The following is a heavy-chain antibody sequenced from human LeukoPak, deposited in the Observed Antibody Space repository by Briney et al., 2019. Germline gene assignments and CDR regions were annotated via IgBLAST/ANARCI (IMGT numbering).Heavy chain of an antibody. V-gene: IGHV3-23*01. CDR3: AKFDSRPYSNTITYIDY. CDR2: ISGSGGST. D-gene: IGHD2/OR15-2a*01. Sequence: GGSLRLSCAASGFTFSSYGMSWVRQAPGKGLEWVSAISGSGGSTYYADSVKGRFTISRDNSKNTLYLQMNSLRAEDTAVYYCAKFDSRPYSNTITYIDYWGQGTLVTVSS. CDR1: GFTFSSYG. J-gene: IGHJ4*02.